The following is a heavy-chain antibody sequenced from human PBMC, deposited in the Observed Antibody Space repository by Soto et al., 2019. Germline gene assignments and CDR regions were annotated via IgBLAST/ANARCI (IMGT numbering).Heavy chain of an antibody. J-gene: IGHJ6*02. CDR2: IWYDGSNK. Sequence: GGSLRLSCAASGFTFSSYGMHWVRQAPGKGLEWVAVIWYDGSNKYYADSVKGRFTISRDNSKNTLYLQMNSLRAEDTAVYYCARKNMVVYAIEYYYGMDVWGQGTTVTVSS. D-gene: IGHD2-8*02. CDR3: ARKNMVVYAIEYYYGMDV. V-gene: IGHV3-33*01. CDR1: GFTFSSYG.